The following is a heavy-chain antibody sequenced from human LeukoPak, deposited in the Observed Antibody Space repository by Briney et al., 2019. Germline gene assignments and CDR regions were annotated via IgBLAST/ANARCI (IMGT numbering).Heavy chain of an antibody. V-gene: IGHV4-59*08. CDR1: GGSISSYY. Sequence: PSETLSLTCTVSGGSISSYYWSWIRRPPGKGLEWIGYIYYSGSTNYNPSLKSRVTISVDTSKNQFSLKLSSVTAADTAVYYCARHMDYYDSSGFYFDIWGQGTMVTVSS. CDR3: ARHMDYYDSSGFYFDI. CDR2: IYYSGST. J-gene: IGHJ3*02. D-gene: IGHD3-22*01.